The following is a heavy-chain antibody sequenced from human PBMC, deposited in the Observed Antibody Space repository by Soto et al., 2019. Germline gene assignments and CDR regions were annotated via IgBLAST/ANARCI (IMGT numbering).Heavy chain of an antibody. V-gene: IGHV3-30-3*01. J-gene: IGHJ6*02. Sequence: GGSLRLSCAASGFNLSKYDVHWVRQAPGKGLGWVAVISYDGNKKYYADSVKGRFSISRDNSKNSLYMQLNSLRPDDTAVYYCARDQDIVVAPGAYGMDVWGQGTTVTVSS. D-gene: IGHD2-2*01. CDR2: ISYDGNKK. CDR1: GFNLSKYD. CDR3: ARDQDIVVAPGAYGMDV.